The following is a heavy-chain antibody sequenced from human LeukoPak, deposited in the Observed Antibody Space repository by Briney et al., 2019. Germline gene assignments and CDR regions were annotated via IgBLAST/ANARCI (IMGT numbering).Heavy chain of an antibody. J-gene: IGHJ4*02. V-gene: IGHV3-30*04. Sequence: PGGSLRLSCAASGFTFSSYAMSWVRQAPGKGLEWVAVISYDGSNKYYADSVKGRFTISRDNSKNTLYLQMNRLRAEDTAVYYCARDQNGGWDHGFDYWGQGTLVTVSS. CDR2: ISYDGSNK. CDR3: ARDQNGGWDHGFDY. CDR1: GFTFSSYA. D-gene: IGHD3-16*01.